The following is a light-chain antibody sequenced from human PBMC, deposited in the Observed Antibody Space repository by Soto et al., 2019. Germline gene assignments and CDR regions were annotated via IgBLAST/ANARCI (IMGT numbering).Light chain of an antibody. Sequence: AIQLTQSPSSLSASVGDRVTITCRASQGISSALAWYQQKPGKAPKLLIYDASSLESGVPSRFSGSGSGTDFTLTISSLQPEDFATYCCQQFNSPLTFGGGTKVEIK. CDR2: DAS. V-gene: IGKV1-13*02. CDR3: QQFNSPLT. J-gene: IGKJ4*01. CDR1: QGISSA.